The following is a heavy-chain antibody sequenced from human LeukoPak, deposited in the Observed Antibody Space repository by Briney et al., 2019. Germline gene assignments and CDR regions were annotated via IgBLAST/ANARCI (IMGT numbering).Heavy chain of an antibody. D-gene: IGHD2-15*01. V-gene: IGHV1-69*05. CDR3: ARDLVPNGYCSGGSCPAAFDI. CDR2: IIPIFGTA. Sequence: SVKVSCKASGGTFSSYAISWVRQAPGQGLEWMGGIIPIFGTANYAQKFQGRVTITTDESTSTAYMELSSLRSEDTAVYYCARDLVPNGYCSGGSCPAAFDIWGQGTMVTVSS. CDR1: GGTFSSYA. J-gene: IGHJ3*02.